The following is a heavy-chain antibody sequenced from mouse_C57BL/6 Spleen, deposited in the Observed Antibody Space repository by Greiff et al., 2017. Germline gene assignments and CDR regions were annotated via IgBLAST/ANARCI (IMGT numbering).Heavy chain of an antibody. CDR1: GYTFTSYW. Sequence: QVQLQQSGAELAKPGASVKLSCKASGYTFTSYWMHWVQQRPGQGLEWIGYINPSSGYTKYNQKFKDKATLTADKSSSTAYMQLSSLTYEDSAVYYCAKHDYDEGWFAYWGQGTLVTVSA. CDR2: INPSSGYT. D-gene: IGHD2-4*01. CDR3: AKHDYDEGWFAY. V-gene: IGHV1-7*01. J-gene: IGHJ3*01.